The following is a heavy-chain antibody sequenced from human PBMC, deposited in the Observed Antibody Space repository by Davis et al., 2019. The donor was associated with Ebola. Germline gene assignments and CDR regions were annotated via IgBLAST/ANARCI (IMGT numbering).Heavy chain of an antibody. J-gene: IGHJ4*02. Sequence: AASVKVSCKASGYTFTSYGISWVRQAPGQGLEWMGWISTYNGYTNYAQNLQGRVTMTTDTSTSTVYMELRSLRSDDTAVYYCAKDRRRDTMIAVVITWIDYWGQGTLVTVSS. V-gene: IGHV1-18*01. CDR2: ISTYNGYT. D-gene: IGHD3-22*01. CDR3: AKDRRRDTMIAVVITWIDY. CDR1: GYTFTSYG.